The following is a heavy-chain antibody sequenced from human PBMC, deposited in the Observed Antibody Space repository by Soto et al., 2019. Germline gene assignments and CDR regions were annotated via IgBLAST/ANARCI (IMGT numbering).Heavy chain of an antibody. Sequence: SETLSLTCTVSGGSISSGGYYWSWIRQHPGKGLEWIGYIYYSGSTYYNPSLKSRVTISVDTSKNQFSLKLSSVTAADTAVYYCARDNHIVVVTAHDWFDPWGQGTLVTVSS. J-gene: IGHJ5*02. CDR2: IYYSGST. CDR1: GGSISSGGYY. CDR3: ARDNHIVVVTAHDWFDP. V-gene: IGHV4-31*03. D-gene: IGHD2-21*02.